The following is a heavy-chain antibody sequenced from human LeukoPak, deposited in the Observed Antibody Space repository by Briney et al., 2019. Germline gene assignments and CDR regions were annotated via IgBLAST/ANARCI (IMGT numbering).Heavy chain of an antibody. CDR3: ARDPEGAAYYYGMDV. J-gene: IGHJ6*02. CDR1: GFTFSSYW. V-gene: IGHV3-7*01. CDR2: IKQDGSEK. D-gene: IGHD1-26*01. Sequence: GESLRLSCAASGFTFSSYWMSWVRQAPGKGLEWVANIKQDGSEKYYVDSVKGRFTISRDNAKNSLYLQMNSLRAEDTAVYYCARDPEGAAYYYGMDVWGQGTTVTVSS.